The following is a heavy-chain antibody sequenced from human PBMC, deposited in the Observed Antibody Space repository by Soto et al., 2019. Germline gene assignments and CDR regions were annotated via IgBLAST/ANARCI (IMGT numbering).Heavy chain of an antibody. D-gene: IGHD5-18*01. CDR1: GFTFSTYG. CDR3: ARSPAGYSYGYGADY. CDR2: IWYDGSNK. J-gene: IGHJ4*02. Sequence: PRGALRLSCAASGFTFSTYGMHWVCQAPGKGLEWVAVIWYDGSNKYYADSVKGRFTISRDNSKNTLYLQMNSLRAEDTAVYYCARSPAGYSYGYGADYWGQGTLVTVSS. V-gene: IGHV3-33*01.